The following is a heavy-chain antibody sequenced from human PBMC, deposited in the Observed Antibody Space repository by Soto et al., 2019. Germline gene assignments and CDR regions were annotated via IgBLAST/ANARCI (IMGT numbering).Heavy chain of an antibody. CDR2: FDPEDGKT. CDR3: ATTLAAAGTINYYGMDV. D-gene: IGHD6-13*01. Sequence: ASVKVSCKVSGYTLTELSMHWVRQAPGKGLEWMGGFDPEDGKTIYAQKFQGRVTMTEDTSTGTAYMELSSLRSEDTAVYYCATTLAAAGTINYYGMDVWGQGTTVTVSS. V-gene: IGHV1-24*01. J-gene: IGHJ6*02. CDR1: GYTLTELS.